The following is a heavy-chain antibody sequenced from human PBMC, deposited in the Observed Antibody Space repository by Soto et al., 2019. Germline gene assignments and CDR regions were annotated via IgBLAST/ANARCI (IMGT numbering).Heavy chain of an antibody. V-gene: IGHV4-4*07. Sequence: PSETLSLTCTVSGDTITSFSWNWIRQSAGKGLEWIGRISTTGNTHYNPSLESRVTMSLDTSKNQFYLTLTSVTAADTAVYFCARARYYDRCFDLWGLGTPVTV. CDR3: ARARYYDRCFDL. CDR2: ISTTGNT. D-gene: IGHD3-10*01. CDR1: GDTITSFS. J-gene: IGHJ4*02.